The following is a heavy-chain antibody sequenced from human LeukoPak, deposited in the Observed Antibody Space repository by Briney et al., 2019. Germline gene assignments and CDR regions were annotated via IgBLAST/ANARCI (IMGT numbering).Heavy chain of an antibody. CDR3: AKTGFRGYYCPFDY. CDR2: IWYDGTNQ. J-gene: IGHJ4*02. CDR1: GFTFRGHG. Sequence: GGSLRLSCAASGFTFRGHGMHWVRQAPGKGLEWVAGIWYDGTNQYYADSVKGRLIISRDNSKNTLYLQMNSLRAEDTAVYYCAKTGFRGYYCPFDYWGQGTLVTVSS. D-gene: IGHD3-22*01. V-gene: IGHV3-33*06.